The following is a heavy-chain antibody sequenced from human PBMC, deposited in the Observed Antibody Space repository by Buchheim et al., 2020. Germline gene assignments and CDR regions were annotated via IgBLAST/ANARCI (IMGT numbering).Heavy chain of an antibody. CDR1: GFSFSNYG. CDR3: ATWKDYFYTSCLDV. J-gene: IGHJ6*02. CDR2: LWYDESKE. V-gene: IGHV3-33*01. Sequence: VQVEESGGGVVQPGTSLRLSCTTSGFSFSNYGMHWVRQAPGKGLEWVAVLWYDESKEYYADSVKGRFTISRDTSNNTLYRQMNSLRVEDTAKYYCATWKDYFYTSCLDVWGRGTT. D-gene: IGHD1-1*01.